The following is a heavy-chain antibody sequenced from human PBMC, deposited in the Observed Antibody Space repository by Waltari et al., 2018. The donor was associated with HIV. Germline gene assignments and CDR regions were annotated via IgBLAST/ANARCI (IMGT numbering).Heavy chain of an antibody. CDR2: SYPGDADT. D-gene: IGHD3-16*02. J-gene: IGHJ2*01. CDR1: GYRFTSSW. CDR3: ARPEELSSHWYFDL. V-gene: IGHV5-51*01. Sequence: EVQLVQSGAEVKKPGESLKISCKGSGYRFTSSWIGWVRQMPGNGLELSGISYPGDADTRYLPSFQGQVTIYADNSISTAYLQWSSLKASDTAMYYCARPEELSSHWYFDLWGRGTLVTVSS.